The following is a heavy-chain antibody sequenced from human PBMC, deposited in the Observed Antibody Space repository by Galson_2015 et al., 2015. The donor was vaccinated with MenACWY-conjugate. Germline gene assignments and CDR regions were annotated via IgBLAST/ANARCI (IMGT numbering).Heavy chain of an antibody. CDR1: GGTLSSYG. Sequence: SVKVSCKASGGTLSSYGISWVRQAPGQGLEWMGAIIPILGAANYAQRFQGRVTMTADESTTTAYMELNSLRSEDTAVYYCARDGHSSTWNQYNWFDPWGQGTLVTVSS. J-gene: IGHJ5*02. D-gene: IGHD6-13*01. CDR2: IIPILGAA. CDR3: ARDGHSSTWNQYNWFDP. V-gene: IGHV1-69*13.